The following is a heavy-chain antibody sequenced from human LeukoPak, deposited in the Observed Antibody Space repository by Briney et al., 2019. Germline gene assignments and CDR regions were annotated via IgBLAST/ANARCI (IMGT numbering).Heavy chain of an antibody. CDR1: GDRVPSNSAA. D-gene: IGHD6-19*01. CDR2: TYYRSKWYN. Sequence: SQTLSLTCAISGDRVPSNSAAWNWIRQSPSRGLEWLGRTYYRSKWYNDYAVSVKGRITVNPETSKNQFSLQLNSVTPEDTAVYYCARSDSGWIDFWGQGTLVTVSS. CDR3: ARSDSGWIDF. J-gene: IGHJ4*02. V-gene: IGHV6-1*01.